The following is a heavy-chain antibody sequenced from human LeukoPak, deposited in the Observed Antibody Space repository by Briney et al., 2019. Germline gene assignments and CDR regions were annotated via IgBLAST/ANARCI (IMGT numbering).Heavy chain of an antibody. V-gene: IGHV4-61*02. Sequence: PSQTLSLTCTVSGGSISSGSYYWSWIRQPPGKGLEWIGRIYTSGSTNYNPSLKSRVTISVDTSKNQFSLKLSSVTAADTAVYYCARWVPGIATPSDVFDIWGQGTMVTVSS. CDR3: ARWVPGIATPSDVFDI. D-gene: IGHD5-24*01. J-gene: IGHJ3*02. CDR2: IYTSGST. CDR1: GGSISSGSYY.